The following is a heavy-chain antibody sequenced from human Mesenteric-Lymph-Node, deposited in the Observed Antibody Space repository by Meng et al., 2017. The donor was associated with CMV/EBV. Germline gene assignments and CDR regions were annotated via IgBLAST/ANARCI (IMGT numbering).Heavy chain of an antibody. V-gene: IGHV4-39*01. D-gene: IGHD6-6*01. Sequence: SETLSLTCTISGGSISSSSYYWGWIRQPPGKGLEWIGSIYFSGSTSYNPSLKSQATISVDTSKNQFSLKLSSVTPADTAVYDCARLPYRSSSDVDYWGLGDLVTVSS. CDR2: IYFSGST. J-gene: IGHJ4*02. CDR3: ARLPYRSSSDVDY. CDR1: GGSISSSSYY.